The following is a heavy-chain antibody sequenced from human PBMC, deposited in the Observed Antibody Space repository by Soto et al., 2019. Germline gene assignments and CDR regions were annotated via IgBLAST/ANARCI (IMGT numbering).Heavy chain of an antibody. V-gene: IGHV4-30-2*01. CDR3: ARGGGSDSFDY. CDR2: INHLETT. D-gene: IGHD1-26*01. Sequence: NPSETLSLTCTVSGASISYGNYAWSWIRQTPGKGLEWIGYINHLETTFYNPSFESRLTLSIDRAKNQFSLNLNSMSAADRAVYFCARGGGSDSFDYWGQGILVTVSS. J-gene: IGHJ4*02. CDR1: GASISYGNYA.